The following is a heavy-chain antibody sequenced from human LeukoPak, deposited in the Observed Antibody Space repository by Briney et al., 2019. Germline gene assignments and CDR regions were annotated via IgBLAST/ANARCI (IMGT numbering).Heavy chain of an antibody. V-gene: IGHV4-59*08. D-gene: IGHD5-24*01. CDR3: ARVVEMATNRFDY. J-gene: IGHJ4*02. CDR2: MYYRGNT. Sequence: PSETLSLTCTVSGGSISSYYWSWIRQPPGKGLEWIGYMYYRGNTNYDPSLKSRVTISIDTPNNQFSLKLSSVTAADTAVYYCARVVEMATNRFDYWGQGTLVTVSS. CDR1: GGSISSYY.